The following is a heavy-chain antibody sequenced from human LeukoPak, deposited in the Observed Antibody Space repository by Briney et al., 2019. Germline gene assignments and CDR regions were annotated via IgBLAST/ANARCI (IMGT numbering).Heavy chain of an antibody. J-gene: IGHJ4*02. Sequence: ASVKVSCKASGYTFTGYFLHWLRQAPGQGLEWMGCINPNSGGTKYAQKFQGRVTMTRDTSISTAYMELTRLGSDDTAVFYCASLGDAYGSGSYAPFDFWGQGTLVTVSS. CDR1: GYTFTGYF. V-gene: IGHV1-2*02. CDR3: ASLGDAYGSGSYAPFDF. D-gene: IGHD3-10*01. CDR2: INPNSGGT.